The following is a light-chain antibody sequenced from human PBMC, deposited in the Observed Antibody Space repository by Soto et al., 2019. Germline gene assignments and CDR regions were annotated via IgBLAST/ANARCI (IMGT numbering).Light chain of an antibody. V-gene: IGLV2-8*01. Sequence: QSVLTQPPSASGSPGQSVAISCTGTSSDVGGYNYVSWYQQHPGKAPKLMIYEVNKRPSGVPDRFSGSKSGNTASLTVSGLQAEDEADYYCSSYTTTSTTFGGGTKVTVL. J-gene: IGLJ3*02. CDR3: SSYTTTSTT. CDR2: EVN. CDR1: SSDVGGYNY.